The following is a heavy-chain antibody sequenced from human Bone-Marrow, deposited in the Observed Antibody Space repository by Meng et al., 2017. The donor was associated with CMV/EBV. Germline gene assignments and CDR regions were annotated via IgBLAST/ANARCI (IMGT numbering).Heavy chain of an antibody. Sequence: GESLKISCAASGFTFSGSAMHWVRQASGKGLEWVGRIRSKANSYATAYAASVKGRFTISRDDSKNTAYLQMNSLKTEDTAVYYCTSGYCSSTSCYRPHYYYYGMDVWGQGTTVTVSS. CDR2: IRSKANSYAT. D-gene: IGHD2-2*01. J-gene: IGHJ6*02. CDR1: GFTFSGSA. CDR3: TSGYCSSTSCYRPHYYYYGMDV. V-gene: IGHV3-73*01.